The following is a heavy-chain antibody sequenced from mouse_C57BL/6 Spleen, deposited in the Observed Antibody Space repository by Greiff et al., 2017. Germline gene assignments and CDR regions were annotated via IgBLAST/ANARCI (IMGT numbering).Heavy chain of an antibody. Sequence: EVQLQQSGPELVKPGASVKISCKASGYTFTDYYMNWVKQSHGKSLEWIGDINPNNGGTSYNQKFKGKATLTVDKSSSTAYMELRSLTSEDSAVYYCARSLSSGDYWGQGTSVTVSS. V-gene: IGHV1-26*01. CDR2: INPNNGGT. CDR3: ARSLSSGDY. D-gene: IGHD3-1*01. J-gene: IGHJ4*01. CDR1: GYTFTDYY.